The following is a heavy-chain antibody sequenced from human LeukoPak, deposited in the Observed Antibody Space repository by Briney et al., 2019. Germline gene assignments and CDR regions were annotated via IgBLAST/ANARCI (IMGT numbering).Heavy chain of an antibody. CDR1: GFTFSDYG. CDR3: GSREPGYYGDYVDV. D-gene: IGHD3-3*01. V-gene: IGHV3-33*01. Sequence: GGSLRLSCAASGFTFSDYGMHWVRQAPGKGLEWVAVIWSNGRNEYYADSVQGRFTISRDNSKNTLYLQMDSLRAEDTAVYYCGSREPGYYGDYVDVWGKGTTVTVSS. CDR2: IWSNGRNE. J-gene: IGHJ6*03.